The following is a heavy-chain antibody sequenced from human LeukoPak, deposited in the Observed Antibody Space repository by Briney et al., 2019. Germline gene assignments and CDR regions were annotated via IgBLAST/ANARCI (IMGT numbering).Heavy chain of an antibody. J-gene: IGHJ4*02. CDR1: GYTFTSYG. Sequence: ASVKVSCKASGYTFTSYGISWVRQAPGQGLEWMGRISAYNGKTNYAQKLQGRVTMTTDTSTSTAYMDLRSLRSDDTAVYYCARVSAVYGGNSRGLLSGGLDYWGQGTLVTVSS. CDR3: ARVSAVYGGNSRGLLSGGLDY. V-gene: IGHV1-18*01. D-gene: IGHD4-23*01. CDR2: ISAYNGKT.